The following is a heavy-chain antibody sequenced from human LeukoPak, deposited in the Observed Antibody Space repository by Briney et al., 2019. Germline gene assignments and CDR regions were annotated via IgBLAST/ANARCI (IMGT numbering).Heavy chain of an antibody. CDR1: GFTFSSYG. V-gene: IGHV3-30*18. J-gene: IGHJ4*02. CDR3: AKRGVVIRVILVGFHKEAYYFDS. D-gene: IGHD3-22*01. CDR2: ISYDGSNK. Sequence: GGSLRLSCAASGFTFSSYGMHWVRQAPGKGLEWVAVISYDGSNKYYADSVKGRFTISRDNSKNTLYQQMNSLRAEDTAVYFCAKRGVVIRVILVGFHKEAYYFDSWGQGALVTVSS.